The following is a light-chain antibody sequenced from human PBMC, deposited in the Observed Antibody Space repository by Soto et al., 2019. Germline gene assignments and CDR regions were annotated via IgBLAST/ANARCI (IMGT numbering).Light chain of an antibody. Sequence: EIVMTQSPATLSVSPGERATLSCRASQSVSNSYLAWYQQKPGQAPRLLIYGAYFRATGIPDRFSGSGSGTDFTLTISRLEPEDFAVYYCQQYDISPLTFGGGTKVDIK. CDR1: QSVSNSY. J-gene: IGKJ4*01. CDR3: QQYDISPLT. V-gene: IGKV3-20*01. CDR2: GAY.